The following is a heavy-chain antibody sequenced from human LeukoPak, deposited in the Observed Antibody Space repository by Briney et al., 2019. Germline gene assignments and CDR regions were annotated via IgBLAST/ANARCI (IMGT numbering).Heavy chain of an antibody. V-gene: IGHV4-4*07. CDR2: IYTSGST. D-gene: IGHD1-26*01. J-gene: IGHJ6*02. Sequence: SETLSLTCTVSGGSISSYYWSWIRQPAGKGLEWIGRIYTSGSTNYNPSLKSRVTMSVDTSKNQFSLKLSSVTAADTAVYYCAKDMARPGWDILVGDYYYGMDVWGQGTTVTVSS. CDR1: GGSISSYY. CDR3: AKDMARPGWDILVGDYYYGMDV.